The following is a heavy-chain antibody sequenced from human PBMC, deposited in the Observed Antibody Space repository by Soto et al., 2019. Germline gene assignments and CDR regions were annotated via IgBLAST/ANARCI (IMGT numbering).Heavy chain of an antibody. D-gene: IGHD3-22*01. CDR3: ARDPNDSSAYYHHYYYGMDV. CDR2: INAGNGNT. Sequence: QIQLMQSGAEVKKPGASVKVSCKASGYTFTSYGIHWVRQAPGQRLEWTGWINAGNGNTKYSEKFQGRDNISRATSASTAYLELSSLRSEDTAVYYCARDPNDSSAYYHHYYYGMDVWGQGTTVTVSS. J-gene: IGHJ6*02. V-gene: IGHV1-3*01. CDR1: GYTFTSYG.